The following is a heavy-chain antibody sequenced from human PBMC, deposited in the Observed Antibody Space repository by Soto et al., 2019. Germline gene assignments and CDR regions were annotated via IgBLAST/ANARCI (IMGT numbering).Heavy chain of an antibody. J-gene: IGHJ6*02. CDR1: GYSFTSYW. D-gene: IGHD6-6*01. CDR3: ASPSAIAARPEAHHAVDMDV. V-gene: IGHV5-10-1*01. Sequence: LGESLKISCKGSGYSFTSYWISWVRQMPGKGLEWMGRIDPSDSYTNYSPSFQGHVTISADKSISTAYLQWSSLKASDTAMYYCASPSAIAARPEAHHAVDMDVWGQGTTVTVSS. CDR2: IDPSDSYT.